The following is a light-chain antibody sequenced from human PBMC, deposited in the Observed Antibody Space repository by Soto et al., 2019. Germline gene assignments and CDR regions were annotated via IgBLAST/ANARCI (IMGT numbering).Light chain of an antibody. CDR1: QSVRRY. CDR2: DTS. Sequence: EIVLTQSPATLSLSPGERATLSCRASQSVRRYLAWYQQKPGQAPRLLIYDTSNRATGIPARFSGSGSGTDFTRTISSLEPEDFGVYYCQQCSNWPSITFGQGTRLEIK. J-gene: IGKJ5*01. CDR3: QQCSNWPSIT. V-gene: IGKV3-11*01.